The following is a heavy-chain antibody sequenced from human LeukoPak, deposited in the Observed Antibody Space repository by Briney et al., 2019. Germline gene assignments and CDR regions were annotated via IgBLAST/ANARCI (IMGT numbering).Heavy chain of an antibody. CDR3: ARDNHSGSWSWFDP. CDR2: ISAYSGHT. V-gene: IGHV1-18*01. D-gene: IGHD6-13*01. J-gene: IGHJ5*02. CDR1: GYTFTNYG. Sequence: ASVKVSCKASGYTFTNYGISWLRQAPGQGPEWMGWISAYSGHTNYVQKLQGRVTMTTDTSTSTAYMELRSLRSDDTAVYYCARDNHSGSWSWFDPWGQGTLSASPQ.